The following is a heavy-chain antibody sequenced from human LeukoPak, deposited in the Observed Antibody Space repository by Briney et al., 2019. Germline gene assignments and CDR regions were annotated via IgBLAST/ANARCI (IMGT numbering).Heavy chain of an antibody. J-gene: IGHJ4*02. D-gene: IGHD5-24*01. CDR1: GFTFSSYW. CDR2: VKGDGSFT. CDR3: VRDGDDFNFDY. Sequence: GGSLRLSCAASGFTFSSYWMSWVRQAPGKGLVWVSRVKGDGSFTNYADSVYGRFTISRDNAKNTLYLHMHSLRAEDTAVYYCVRDGDDFNFDYWGQGNLVTVSS. V-gene: IGHV3-74*01.